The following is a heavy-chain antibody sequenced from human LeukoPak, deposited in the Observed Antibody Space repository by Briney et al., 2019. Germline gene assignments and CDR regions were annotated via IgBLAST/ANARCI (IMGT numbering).Heavy chain of an antibody. CDR2: ITDSGIT. D-gene: IGHD2-15*01. CDR1: GDSVSSGY. V-gene: IGHV4-4*09. Sequence: PSEPLSLTCTVSGDSVSSGYWTWIRQSTGKGLEWIGYITDSGITDYNPSLKSRLTISVDTSNNQFSLNLNSVTAADTAVYYCAGRGHRYSRDWGQGILVTVSS. J-gene: IGHJ1*01. CDR3: AGRGHRYSRD.